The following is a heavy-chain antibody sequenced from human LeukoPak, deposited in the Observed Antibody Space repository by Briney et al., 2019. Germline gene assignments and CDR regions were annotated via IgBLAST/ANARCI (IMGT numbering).Heavy chain of an antibody. D-gene: IGHD6-19*01. J-gene: IGHJ4*02. V-gene: IGHV4-59*01. Sequence: SETLSLTCTVSGGSINSYYWSWIRQPPGKGLEGFGYIYYSGSTNYKPSLKRRVTISVDTSKNQFSLKVSSVTAADTAVYYCASSRSSSGWSLIDYWGQGALVTVSS. CDR2: IYYSGST. CDR3: ASSRSSSGWSLIDY. CDR1: GGSINSYY.